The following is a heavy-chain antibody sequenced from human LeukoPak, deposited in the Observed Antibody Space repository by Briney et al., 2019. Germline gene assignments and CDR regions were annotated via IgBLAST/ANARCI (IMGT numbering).Heavy chain of an antibody. CDR2: VYYSGSA. V-gene: IGHV4-39*07. CDR3: ARKPIINNAWYYFDY. Sequence: SKTLSLTCTVSGGSVGSGTYYWSWIRQSPGKGLEWIGNVYYSGSAYYNPSLKSRVTMSVDTSKNQFSLKLSSVTAADTAVYYCARKPIINNAWYYFDYWGQGTLVTVSS. D-gene: IGHD1/OR15-1a*01. J-gene: IGHJ4*02. CDR1: GGSVGSGTYY.